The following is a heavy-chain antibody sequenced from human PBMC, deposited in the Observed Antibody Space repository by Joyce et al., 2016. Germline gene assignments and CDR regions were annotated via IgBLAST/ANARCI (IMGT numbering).Heavy chain of an antibody. CDR1: GFSFRDGGVA. V-gene: IGHV2-5*01. CDR2: IYWNDDR. Sequence: QITLRESGPTLVKPTQTLTLTCTYSGFSFRDGGVAVGWIRQPPGKALEWLARIYWNDDRSYGPSLKSRLTISPDTTKKQVILTMANMDPADTATYYCARRLSLKVAFDIWGPGTMVIVSS. CDR3: ARRLSLKVAFDI. J-gene: IGHJ3*02.